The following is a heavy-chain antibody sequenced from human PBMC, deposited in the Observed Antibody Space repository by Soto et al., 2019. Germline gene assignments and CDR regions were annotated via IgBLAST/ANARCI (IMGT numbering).Heavy chain of an antibody. Sequence: GGSLRLSCAASGFTLSSYAMHWVRQAPGKGLEWVAVISYDGSNKYYADSVKGRFTISRDNSKNTLYLQMNSLRAEDTAVYYCARVPRSSSWHDDYWGQGTLVTVS. D-gene: IGHD6-13*01. CDR2: ISYDGSNK. CDR1: GFTLSSYA. V-gene: IGHV3-30-3*01. J-gene: IGHJ4*02. CDR3: ARVPRSSSWHDDY.